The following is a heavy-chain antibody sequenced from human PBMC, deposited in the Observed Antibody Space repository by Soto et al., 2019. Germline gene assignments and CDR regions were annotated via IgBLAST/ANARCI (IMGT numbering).Heavy chain of an antibody. J-gene: IGHJ6*02. D-gene: IGHD3-10*01. CDR2: IYYSGST. CDR1: GGSISSYY. V-gene: IGHV4-59*01. Sequence: SETLSLTCTVCGGSISSYYCSWIRQPPWKGMEWIGYIYYSGSTNYNPSLKSRVTISVDTSKNQFSLKLSSVTAADKAVYYCARVTMVRGGVGMDVWGQGTTVAFSS. CDR3: ARVTMVRGGVGMDV.